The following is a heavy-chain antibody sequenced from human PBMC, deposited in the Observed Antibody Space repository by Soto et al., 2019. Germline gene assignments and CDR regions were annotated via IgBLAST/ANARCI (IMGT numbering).Heavy chain of an antibody. CDR1: GGSISSYY. V-gene: IGHV4-59*08. CDR2: IYYSGST. Sequence: SETLSLTCTVSGGSISSYYWSWIRQPPGKGLEWIGYIYYSGSTNYNPSLKSRVTISVDTSKNQFSLKLSSVTAADTAVYYCARLWSSSWYVDYWGQGTLVTVSS. D-gene: IGHD6-13*01. J-gene: IGHJ4*02. CDR3: ARLWSSSWYVDY.